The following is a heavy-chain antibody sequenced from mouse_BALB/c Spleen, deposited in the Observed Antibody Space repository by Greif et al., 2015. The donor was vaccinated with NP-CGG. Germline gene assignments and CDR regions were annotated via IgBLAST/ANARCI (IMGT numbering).Heavy chain of an antibody. CDR3: ARWDGYSGFDY. D-gene: IGHD2-3*01. V-gene: IGHV1-80*01. CDR2: IYPGDGDT. CDR1: GYAFSSYW. J-gene: IGHJ2*01. Sequence: QVQLKQSGAELVRPGSSVKISCKASGYAFSSYWMNWVKQRPGQGLEWIGQIYPGDGDTNYNGKFKGKATLTADKSSSTAYMQLSSLTSEDSAVYFCARWDGYSGFDYWGQGTTLTVSS.